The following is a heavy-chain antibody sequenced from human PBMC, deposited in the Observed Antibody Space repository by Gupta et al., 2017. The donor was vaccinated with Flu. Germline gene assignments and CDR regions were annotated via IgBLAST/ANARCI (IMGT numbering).Heavy chain of an antibody. D-gene: IGHD2-15*01. V-gene: IGHV4-39*01. Sequence: QRPGKGLKWMEGIFYGGSISYNPSLKSRVTISLDTAKSEGSLKLSFVTAADTAVYYCAREGTRYCSGGTCRPTEYFDPGGQGTRVIVSS. CDR3: AREGTRYCSGGTCRPTEYFDP. CDR2: IFYGGSI. J-gene: IGHJ5*02.